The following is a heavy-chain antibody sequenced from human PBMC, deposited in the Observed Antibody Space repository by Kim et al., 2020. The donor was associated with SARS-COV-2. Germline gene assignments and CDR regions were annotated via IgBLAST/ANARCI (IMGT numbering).Heavy chain of an antibody. V-gene: IGHV1-18*01. J-gene: IGHJ4*02. D-gene: IGHD6-19*01. CDR3: ARDLGSLAVADEGGFDY. Sequence: LQGRVTMTTDTSTSTAYMELRSLRSDDTAVYYCARDLGSLAVADEGGFDYWGQGTLVTVSS.